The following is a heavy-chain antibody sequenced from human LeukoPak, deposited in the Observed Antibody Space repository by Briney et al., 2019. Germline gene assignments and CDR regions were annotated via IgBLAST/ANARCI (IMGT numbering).Heavy chain of an antibody. V-gene: IGHV4-4*07. CDR3: ARVWGVTTPDY. Sequence: SETLSLTCTVSGGSISSYYWSWMRQPAGKGLEWIGRIYTSGSTNYNPSLKSRVTMSVDTSKNQFSLKLRSVTAADTAVYDCARVWGVTTPDYWGERTLGTVSS. D-gene: IGHD4-17*01. CDR2: IYTSGST. CDR1: GGSISSYY. J-gene: IGHJ4*02.